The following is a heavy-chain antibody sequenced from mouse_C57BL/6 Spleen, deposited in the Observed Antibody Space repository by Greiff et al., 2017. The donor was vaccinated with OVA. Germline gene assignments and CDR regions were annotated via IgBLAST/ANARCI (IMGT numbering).Heavy chain of an antibody. CDR2: ISSGSSTI. CDR3: AISYDYDVGAMDY. D-gene: IGHD2-4*01. CDR1: GFTFSDYG. V-gene: IGHV5-17*01. Sequence: EVKLQESGGGLVKPGGSLKLSCAASGFTFSDYGMHWVRQAPEKGLEWVAYISSGSSTIYYADTVKGRFTISRDNAKNTLFLQMTSLRSEDTAMYYCAISYDYDVGAMDYWGQGTSVTVSS. J-gene: IGHJ4*01.